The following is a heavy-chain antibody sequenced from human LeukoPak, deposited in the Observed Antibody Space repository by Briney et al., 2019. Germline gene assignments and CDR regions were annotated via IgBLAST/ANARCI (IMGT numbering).Heavy chain of an antibody. J-gene: IGHJ5*02. CDR3: ARAELMGSYNWFDP. D-gene: IGHD2-8*01. CDR2: INHSGIT. V-gene: IGHV4-34*01. CDR1: GFTFSSYA. Sequence: GSLRLSCAASGFTFSSYAMSWIRQPPGKGLEWIGEINHSGITNYNPSLKSRVTISLDTSKNQFSLKLSSVTAADTAVYYCARAELMGSYNWFDPWGQGTLVTVSS.